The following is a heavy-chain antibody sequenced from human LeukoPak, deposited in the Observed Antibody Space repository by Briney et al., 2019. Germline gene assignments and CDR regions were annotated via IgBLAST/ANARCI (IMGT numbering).Heavy chain of an antibody. V-gene: IGHV3-7*01. CDR3: ARDYVWGSSESDY. D-gene: IGHD7-27*01. Sequence: GGSLRLSCAACGFTFSNYWMTWFRQTPGKGLEWVGNIKPDGSEKYYVDSVKGRFTISRDNAKNSLFLQMSSLRVEDTAIYYCARDYVWGSSESDYWGQGTLVTVSS. CDR2: IKPDGSEK. CDR1: GFTFSNYW. J-gene: IGHJ4*02.